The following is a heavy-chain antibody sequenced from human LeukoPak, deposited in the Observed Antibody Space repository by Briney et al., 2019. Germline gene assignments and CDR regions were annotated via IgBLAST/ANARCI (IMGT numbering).Heavy chain of an antibody. D-gene: IGHD5-18*01. Sequence: GGSLRLSCAASGFTLRSYAMQWVRQAPGKGLEWVSYITYNSGTIFYADSVKGRFTISRDNAKDSLYLQMSSLRDEDTAVYYCARDSGYSNADDYWGQGTLVTVSS. V-gene: IGHV3-48*02. CDR2: ITYNSGTI. J-gene: IGHJ4*02. CDR3: ARDSGYSNADDY. CDR1: GFTLRSYA.